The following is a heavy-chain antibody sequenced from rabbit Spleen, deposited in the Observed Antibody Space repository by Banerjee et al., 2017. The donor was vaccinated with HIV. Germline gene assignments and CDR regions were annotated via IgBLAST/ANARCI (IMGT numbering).Heavy chain of an antibody. V-gene: IGHV1S45*01. CDR3: ARGSAAMTMVITGFYFNL. D-gene: IGHD2-1*01. CDR2: IYGGSSGST. Sequence: LEESGGGLVKPGGTLTLTCTVSGFSFSSNWICWVRQAPGKGLECGACIYGGSSGSTYYASWAKGRFTISKTSSTTVTLQMTSLTAADTATYFCARGSAAMTMVITGFYFNLWGPGTLVTVS. J-gene: IGHJ4*01. CDR1: GFSFSSNW.